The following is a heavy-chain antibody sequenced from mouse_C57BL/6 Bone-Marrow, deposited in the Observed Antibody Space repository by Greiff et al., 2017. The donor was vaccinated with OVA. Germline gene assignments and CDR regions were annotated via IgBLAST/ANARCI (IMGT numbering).Heavy chain of an antibody. D-gene: IGHD1-1*01. CDR3: ARDPVYYYGSSSNWDVL. Sequence: VQLKESGPGLVKPSQSLSLTCSVTGYSITSGYYWNWIRQFPGNKLEWMGYISYDGSNNYNPSLKNRISITRDTSKNQFFLKLNSVTTEDTATYYCARDPVYYYGSSSNWDVLWGQGTTLTVSS. J-gene: IGHJ2*01. CDR2: ISYDGSN. V-gene: IGHV3-6*01. CDR1: GYSITSGYY.